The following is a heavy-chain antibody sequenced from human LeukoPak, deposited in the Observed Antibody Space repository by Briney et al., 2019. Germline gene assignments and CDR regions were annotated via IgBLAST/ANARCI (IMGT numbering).Heavy chain of an antibody. J-gene: IGHJ6*04. CDR1: GGSFSGYY. D-gene: IGHD2-21*01. Sequence: SETLSLTCAVYGGSFSGYYWSWIRQPPGKGLEWIGEINHSGSTNYNPSLNSRVNISVDTSKNQFSLKLSSVTAADTAVYYCARSVVASYGMDVWGKGTTVTVSS. V-gene: IGHV4-34*01. CDR2: INHSGST. CDR3: ARSVVASYGMDV.